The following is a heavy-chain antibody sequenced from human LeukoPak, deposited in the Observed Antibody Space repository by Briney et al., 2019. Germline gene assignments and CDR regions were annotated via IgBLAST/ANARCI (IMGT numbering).Heavy chain of an antibody. CDR3: AKVATMVRGVDYFDY. V-gene: IGHV3-23*01. CDR2: ISGSGGST. Sequence: GGSLRLSCAASGFPFSSYAMSWVRQAPGKGLEWVSAISGSGGSTYYADSVKGRFTISRDNSKNTLYLQMNSLRAEDTAVYYCAKVATMVRGVDYFDYWGQGTLVTVSS. CDR1: GFPFSSYA. D-gene: IGHD3-10*01. J-gene: IGHJ4*02.